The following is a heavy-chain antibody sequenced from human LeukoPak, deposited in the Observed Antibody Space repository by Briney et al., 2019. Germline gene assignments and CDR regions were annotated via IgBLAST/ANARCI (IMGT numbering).Heavy chain of an antibody. Sequence: GGSLRLSCAASGFTFSSNYMSWVRQAPGKGLEWVSVIYSGGSTYYADSVKGRFTISRDNSKNTLYLQMNSLRAEDTAVYYCARDRGDPGSGSDYYYYGMDVWGQGTTVTVFS. CDR2: IYSGGST. V-gene: IGHV3-53*01. D-gene: IGHD2-21*02. J-gene: IGHJ6*02. CDR3: ARDRGDPGSGSDYYYYGMDV. CDR1: GFTFSSNY.